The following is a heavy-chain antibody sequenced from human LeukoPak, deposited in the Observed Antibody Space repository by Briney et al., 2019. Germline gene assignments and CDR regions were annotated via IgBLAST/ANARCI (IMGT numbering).Heavy chain of an antibody. CDR1: GGSISTFY. Sequence: PSETLSLTCTVSGGSISTFYWNWIRQPPGKGLEWIGYIYYSGSTNYNPSPKSRVTISVDTSKNQFSLKLNSVTAADTAVYYCARDSGSYGRDYYFDYWGRGTLVTVSS. J-gene: IGHJ4*02. CDR3: ARDSGSYGRDYYFDY. D-gene: IGHD1-26*01. CDR2: IYYSGST. V-gene: IGHV4-59*01.